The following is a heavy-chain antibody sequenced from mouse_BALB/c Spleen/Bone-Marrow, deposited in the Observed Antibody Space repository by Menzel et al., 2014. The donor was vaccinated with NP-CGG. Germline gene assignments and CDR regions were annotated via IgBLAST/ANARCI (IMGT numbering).Heavy chain of an antibody. CDR2: IDPSDSET. V-gene: IGHV1-74*01. Sequence: QVQLQQSGPQLVRPGASVKISCKASGYSISSYWMHWVKRRPGQGLEWIGMIDPSDSETRLNQKFKDKATLTVDKSSSTAYMQLNSPTSEDSAVYYCAPHYYGYAWFAYWGQVTLVAVSA. CDR3: APHYYGYAWFAY. J-gene: IGHJ3*01. D-gene: IGHD1-2*01. CDR1: GYSISSYW.